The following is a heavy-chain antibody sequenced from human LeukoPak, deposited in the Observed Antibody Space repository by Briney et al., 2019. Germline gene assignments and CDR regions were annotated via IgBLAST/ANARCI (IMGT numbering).Heavy chain of an antibody. CDR3: AGDGGLERYFDY. J-gene: IGHJ4*02. D-gene: IGHD1-1*01. Sequence: PGGSLRLSCAVSGITLSNYGMSWVRQAPGKGLVWVSRINSDGSSTSYADSVKGRVTISRDNAKNTLYLQMNSLRAEDTAVYYCAGDGGLERYFDYWGQGTLVTVSS. V-gene: IGHV3-74*01. CDR1: GITLSNYG. CDR2: INSDGSST.